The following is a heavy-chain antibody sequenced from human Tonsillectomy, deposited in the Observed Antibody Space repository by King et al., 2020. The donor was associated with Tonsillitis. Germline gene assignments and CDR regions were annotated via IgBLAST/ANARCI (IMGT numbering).Heavy chain of an antibody. CDR1: GFSLTTSGVG. Sequence: TLKESGPTVVKPTQTLTLTCTFSGFSLTTSGVGVGWIRQPPGKALEWLSLIYWNDDKRYNPSLDSRVTITKDTSKNQVVLIVTDMDPVDTATYYCASVSYYDNFWHWFDPWGQGTLVTVSS. V-gene: IGHV2-5*01. CDR3: ASVSYYDNFWHWFDP. J-gene: IGHJ5*02. D-gene: IGHD3-22*01. CDR2: IYWNDDK.